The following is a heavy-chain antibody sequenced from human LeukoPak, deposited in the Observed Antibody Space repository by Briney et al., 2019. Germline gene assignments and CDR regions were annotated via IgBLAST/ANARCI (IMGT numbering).Heavy chain of an antibody. Sequence: GGSLRLSCVHSRFTFSQYILNWVCPAPGKGGEWVYSIFGTSIHIYYADSMKGRMTISRDNANNSVYLQKNSLRAEDTAVYYCARDPYYAGTSLADYWGQGTLVTVSS. J-gene: IGHJ4*02. D-gene: IGHD1-26*01. CDR2: IFGTSIHI. V-gene: IGHV3-21*01. CDR3: ARDPYYAGTSLADY. CDR1: RFTFSQYI.